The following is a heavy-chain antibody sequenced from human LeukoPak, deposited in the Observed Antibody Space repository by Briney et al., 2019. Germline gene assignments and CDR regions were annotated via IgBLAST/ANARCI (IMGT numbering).Heavy chain of an antibody. Sequence: SETLSLTCTVSGGSISSYYWSWIRQPPGKGLEWIGYIYYSVSTNYNPSLKSRVTISVDTSKNQFSLKLSSVTAADTAVYYCARSGGRMIAIDYWGQGTLVTVSS. CDR1: GGSISSYY. J-gene: IGHJ4*02. D-gene: IGHD2-21*01. CDR3: ARSGGRMIAIDY. V-gene: IGHV4-59*01. CDR2: IYYSVST.